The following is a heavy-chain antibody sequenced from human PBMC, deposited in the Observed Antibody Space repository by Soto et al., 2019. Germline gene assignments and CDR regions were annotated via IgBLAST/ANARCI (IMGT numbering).Heavy chain of an antibody. Sequence: QVQLVESGGGVVQPGRSLRLSCAASGFTFSRHTMHWVRQAPGKGLEWVAAISDDGSNTYYADSVKGRFTISRDNSKNTLYLQMKSLSSEDTAVHHCAREVDYDFWSGFNTHPYYFDDWGQGTLVTVSS. CDR1: GFTFSRHT. CDR3: AREVDYDFWSGFNTHPYYFDD. J-gene: IGHJ4*02. CDR2: ISDDGSNT. D-gene: IGHD3-3*01. V-gene: IGHV3-30-3*01.